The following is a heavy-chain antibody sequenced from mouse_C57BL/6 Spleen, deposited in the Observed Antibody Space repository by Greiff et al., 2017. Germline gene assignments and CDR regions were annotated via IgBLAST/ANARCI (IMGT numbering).Heavy chain of an antibody. CDR1: GYTFTGYW. Sequence: QVQLQPSGAELMKPGASVKLSCKATGYTFTGYWIEWVKQRPGHGLEWIGEIYPGGGSTHYNEKFKGKATFTADSSSNTAYMHLSSLTTDDSAIYYCTRESYYGNYGDYGGQGTTLTVSS. D-gene: IGHD2-1*01. CDR3: TRESYYGNYGDY. CDR2: IYPGGGST. J-gene: IGHJ2*01. V-gene: IGHV1-9*01.